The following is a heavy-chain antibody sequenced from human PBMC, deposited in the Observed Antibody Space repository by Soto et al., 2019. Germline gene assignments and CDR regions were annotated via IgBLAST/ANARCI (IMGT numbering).Heavy chain of an antibody. CDR3: ARVHKNWFDS. CDR2: IDPSDSYT. Sequence: GESLKISCKASGYNFNDFWIHWVRQMPGKGLEWLGKIDPSDSYTNYSPSFEGHITISTDNSITTAYLQWSSLSASDIALYFFARVHKNWFDSWAQGTMVTVSS. V-gene: IGHV5-10-1*01. CDR1: GYNFNDFW. J-gene: IGHJ5*01.